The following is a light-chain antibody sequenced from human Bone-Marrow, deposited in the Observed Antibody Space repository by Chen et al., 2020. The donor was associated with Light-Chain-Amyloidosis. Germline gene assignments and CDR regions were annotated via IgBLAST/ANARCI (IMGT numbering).Light chain of an antibody. CDR3: QVWDRSSDRPG. J-gene: IGLJ3*02. CDR2: DDS. V-gene: IGLV3-21*02. CDR1: NIGSTS. Sequence: SYVLTQPSSVSVAPGQTATIACGGNNIGSTSVHWYQQTPGQAPLLVVYDDSDRPAGIPELLSGSNSDNPATRTISRVGARDEAADYCQVWDRSSDRPGFGGGTKLTVL.